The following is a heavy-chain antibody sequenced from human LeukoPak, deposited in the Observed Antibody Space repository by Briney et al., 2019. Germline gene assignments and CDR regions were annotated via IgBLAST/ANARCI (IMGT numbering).Heavy chain of an antibody. CDR2: FYVGGAT. D-gene: IGHD5-24*01. V-gene: IGHV3-53*01. J-gene: IGHJ4*02. CDR1: GFSVTNNY. Sequence: GGSLRLSCAVSGFSVTNNYMSWVRQAPGKGLEWVSVFYVGGATYYADSVKGRFTISRDNSENTLYLQMKSLRAEDTAVYYCARGDGYSFLDYWGQGTLVTVSS. CDR3: ARGDGYSFLDY.